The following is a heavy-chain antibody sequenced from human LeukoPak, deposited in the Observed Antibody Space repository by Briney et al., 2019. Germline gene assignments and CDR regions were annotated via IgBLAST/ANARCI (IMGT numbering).Heavy chain of an antibody. Sequence: GGSLRLSCAASGIAFSNYAMSWVRQAPGKGLEWVSTISDSGRTTYDAESVKGRLTISRDNSQNTLYLQMNSLRAEDTAVYYCAKGRLRRDGYNLAYFDYWGQGTLVTVSS. D-gene: IGHD5-24*01. CDR2: ISDSGRTT. CDR1: GIAFSNYA. CDR3: AKGRLRRDGYNLAYFDY. V-gene: IGHV3-23*01. J-gene: IGHJ4*02.